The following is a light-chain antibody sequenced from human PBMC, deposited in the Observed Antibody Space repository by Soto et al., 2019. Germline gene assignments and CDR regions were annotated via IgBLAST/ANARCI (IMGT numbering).Light chain of an antibody. CDR3: QQDNSYSPT. CDR2: AAS. Sequence: IQLNHSLTTLSFSLGYRDTLTCRASQSIKDWLAWYQQKPGKAPKLLIYAASTLQSGVPSRFSGSGSGTEFTLTISSLQPEDFATYYCQQDNSYSPTFAQGTKVDI. J-gene: IGKJ1*01. CDR1: QSIKDW. V-gene: IGKV1-5*01.